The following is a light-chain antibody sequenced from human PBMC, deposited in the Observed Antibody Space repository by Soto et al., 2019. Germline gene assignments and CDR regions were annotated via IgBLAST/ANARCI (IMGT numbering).Light chain of an antibody. J-gene: IGLJ2*01. CDR3: QVWDTTNDHPI. CDR2: YDF. CDR1: NIGDKA. Sequence: SYVLTQRPSVSVAPEKTASITCGGDNIGDKAVHWYQHRPGQAPVLVIYYDFERPSGIHERFSGTNSGDTATLTISRVEAGDEADYSCQVWDTTNDHPIFGGGTKVTVL. V-gene: IGLV3-21*04.